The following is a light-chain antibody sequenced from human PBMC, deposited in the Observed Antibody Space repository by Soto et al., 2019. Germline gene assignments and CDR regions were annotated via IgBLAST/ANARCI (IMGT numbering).Light chain of an antibody. J-gene: IGLJ2*01. CDR2: EGS. Sequence: QSVLTQPASVSGSPGQWITISCTGTSSDVGSYNLVSWYEQHPGKAPKLMIYEGSKRPSGVSNRFSGSKSGNTASLTISGLQAEDAADYYCCSYAGSSTFDVVFGGGTKLTVL. CDR3: CSYAGSSTFDVV. CDR1: SSDVGSYNL. V-gene: IGLV2-23*03.